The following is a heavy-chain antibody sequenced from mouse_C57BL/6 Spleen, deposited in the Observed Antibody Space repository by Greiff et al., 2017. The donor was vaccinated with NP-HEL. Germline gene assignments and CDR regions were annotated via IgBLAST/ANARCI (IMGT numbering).Heavy chain of an antibody. CDR3: ARPYGSSHHWYFDV. J-gene: IGHJ1*03. Sequence: QVQLQQPGAELVMPGASVKLSCKASGYTFTSYWMHWVKQRPGQGLEWIGEIDPSDSYTNYNQKFKGKSTLTVDKSSSTAYMQLSSLTSEDSAVYDCARPYGSSHHWYFDVWGTGTTVTVSS. V-gene: IGHV1-69*01. D-gene: IGHD1-1*01. CDR2: IDPSDSYT. CDR1: GYTFTSYW.